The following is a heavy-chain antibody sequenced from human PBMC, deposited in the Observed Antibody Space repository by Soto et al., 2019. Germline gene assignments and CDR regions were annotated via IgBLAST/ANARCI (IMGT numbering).Heavy chain of an antibody. Sequence: QVQLVESGGGVVQPGRSLRLSCAVSGFTVSSYGMHWVRQAPGKGLEWVAVISRDGGTKFYVDSVEGGFTISKDNSRKRLFLEMDSLRSDDMGVYYCTGEVASGYWGEGTLVTVSS. V-gene: IGHV3-30*03. CDR2: ISRDGGTK. J-gene: IGHJ4*02. CDR1: GFTVSSYG. CDR3: TGEVASGY. D-gene: IGHD2-8*02.